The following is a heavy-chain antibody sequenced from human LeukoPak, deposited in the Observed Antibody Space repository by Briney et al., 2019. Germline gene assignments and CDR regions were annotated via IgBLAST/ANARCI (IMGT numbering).Heavy chain of an antibody. J-gene: IGHJ3*02. Sequence: GESLKISCKGSGYSFTCYWIGWVRQMPGKGLEWMGIIYPGDSDTRYSPSFQGQVTISADKSISTAYLQWSSLKASDTAMYYCARPFWSGYYNDAFDIWGQGTMVTVSS. CDR3: ARPFWSGYYNDAFDI. D-gene: IGHD3-3*01. CDR2: IYPGDSDT. CDR1: GYSFTCYW. V-gene: IGHV5-51*01.